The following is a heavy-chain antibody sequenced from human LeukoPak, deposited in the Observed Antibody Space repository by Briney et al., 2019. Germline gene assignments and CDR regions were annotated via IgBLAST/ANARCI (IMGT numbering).Heavy chain of an antibody. CDR2: FDPEDGEA. D-gene: IGHD3-9*01. Sequence: ASVKVSCKVSGYTLTELSMHWVRQAPGKGLEWMGGFDPEDGEAIYAEKFQGRVTMTEDTSTDTAYMELKSLRSEDTAVYYCATVPADYFWFDPWGLGTLVTVSS. CDR1: GYTLTELS. J-gene: IGHJ5*02. CDR3: ATVPADYFWFDP. V-gene: IGHV1-24*01.